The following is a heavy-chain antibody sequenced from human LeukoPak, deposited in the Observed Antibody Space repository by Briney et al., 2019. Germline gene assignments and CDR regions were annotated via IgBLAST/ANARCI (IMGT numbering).Heavy chain of an antibody. Sequence: ASVKVSCKASGYTFTSYGISWVRQAPGQGLEWMGWINPNSGGTNYAQKFQGRVTMTRDTSISTAYMELSRLRSDDTAVYYCAREGRGYSYEWGQGTLVTVSS. V-gene: IGHV1-2*02. CDR3: AREGRGYSYE. CDR1: GYTFTSYG. CDR2: INPNSGGT. J-gene: IGHJ4*02. D-gene: IGHD5-18*01.